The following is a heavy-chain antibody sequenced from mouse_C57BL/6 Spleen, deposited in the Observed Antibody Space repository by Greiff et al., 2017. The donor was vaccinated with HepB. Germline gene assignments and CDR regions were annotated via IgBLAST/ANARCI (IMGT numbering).Heavy chain of an antibody. J-gene: IGHJ2*01. CDR3: ASGYGNFFDY. CDR1: GFTFSSYA. V-gene: IGHV5-4*03. CDR2: ISDGGSYT. D-gene: IGHD2-1*01. Sequence: EVKVVESGGGLVKPGGSLKLTCAASGFTFSSYAMSWVRQTPEKRLEWVATISDGGSYTYYPDNVKGRFTISRDNAKNNLYLQMSHLKSEDTAMYYGASGYGNFFDYWGQGTTLTVSS.